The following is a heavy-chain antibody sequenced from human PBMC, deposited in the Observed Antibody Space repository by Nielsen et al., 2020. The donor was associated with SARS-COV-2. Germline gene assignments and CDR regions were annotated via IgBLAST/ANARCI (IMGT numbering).Heavy chain of an antibody. J-gene: IGHJ4*02. D-gene: IGHD3-10*01. Sequence: GSLRLSCAASGFTFSSYAMHWVRQAPGKGLEWVALISYDGSNKFYADSVKGRFTISRDNSRNTLYLQMNSLRAEDTAVYYCARVEGGETLPVNWGQGTLVTVSS. V-gene: IGHV3-30-3*01. CDR1: GFTFSSYA. CDR3: ARVEGGETLPVN. CDR2: ISYDGSNK.